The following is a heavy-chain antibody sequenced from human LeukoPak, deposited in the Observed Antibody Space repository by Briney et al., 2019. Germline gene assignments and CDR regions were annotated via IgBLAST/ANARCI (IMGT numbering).Heavy chain of an antibody. CDR1: GYTFTSYY. J-gene: IGHJ6*03. V-gene: IGHV1-69*04. CDR2: TIPILGIA. D-gene: IGHD6-13*01. CDR3: ARGGPETYSSPRPWSIRYYYYMDV. Sequence: SVKVSCKASGYTFTSYYMHWVRQAPGQGLEWMGRTIPILGIANYAQKFQGRVTITADKSTSTAYMELSSLRSEDTAVYYCARGGPETYSSPRPWSIRYYYYMDVWGKGTTVTVSS.